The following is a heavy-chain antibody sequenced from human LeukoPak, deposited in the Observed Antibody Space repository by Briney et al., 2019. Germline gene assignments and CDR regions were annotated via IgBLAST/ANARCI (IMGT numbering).Heavy chain of an antibody. CDR3: AKDIAAAGGPCAY. CDR2: ISGSGGST. V-gene: IGHV3-23*01. CDR1: GFTFSSYA. D-gene: IGHD6-13*01. J-gene: IGHJ4*02. Sequence: GGSLRLSCAASGFTFSSYAMNWVRQAPGKGLEWVSGISGSGGSTYYADSVKGRFTISRDNSKNTLFLQMNSLRAEDTAVYYCAKDIAAAGGPCAYWGRGTLVTVSS.